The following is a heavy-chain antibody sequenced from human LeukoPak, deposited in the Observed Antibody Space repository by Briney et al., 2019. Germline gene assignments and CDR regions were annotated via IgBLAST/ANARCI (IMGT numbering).Heavy chain of an antibody. CDR3: AREGPTTAVGSGAPDI. CDR2: IWHDGTYI. V-gene: IGHV3-33*01. Sequence: GGSLRLSCPASGFTFSDYTMQWLRQAPGKGLEWVAVIWHDGTYISYGDSVRGRFTISRDNSKNTLYLQMNSLRAEDTAVYYCAREGPTTAVGSGAPDIWGLGTMITVSS. D-gene: IGHD6-13*01. J-gene: IGHJ3*02. CDR1: GFTFSDYT.